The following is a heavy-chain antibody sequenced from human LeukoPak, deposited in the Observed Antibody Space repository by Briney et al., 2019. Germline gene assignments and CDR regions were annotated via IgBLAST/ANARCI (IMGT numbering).Heavy chain of an antibody. CDR1: GYTFTGYY. CDR3: ATNRYSSSSGGAFDY. D-gene: IGHD6-6*01. V-gene: IGHV1-2*04. CDR2: INPNSGGT. J-gene: IGHJ4*02. Sequence: ASVKVSCKASGYTFTGYYMHWVRQAPGQGLKWMGWINPNSGGTNYAQKFQGWVTMTRDTSISTAYMELTRLTSDDTAVYYCATNRYSSSSGGAFDYWGQGTLVTVSS.